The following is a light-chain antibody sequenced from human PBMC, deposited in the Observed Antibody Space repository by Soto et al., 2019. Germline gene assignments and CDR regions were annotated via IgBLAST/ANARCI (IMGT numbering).Light chain of an antibody. J-gene: IGLJ2*01. CDR3: EAWDGSLNVVL. Sequence: QPVLTQPPSASGTPGQRVTISCSGSSSSIGTNTVNWYQHLPGSAPKLLIYSNDQRPSGVPARFSGSKSGTSASLAISGLQPDDEADYYCEAWDGSLNVVLFGGGTKVTVL. CDR1: SSSIGTNT. V-gene: IGLV1-44*01. CDR2: SND.